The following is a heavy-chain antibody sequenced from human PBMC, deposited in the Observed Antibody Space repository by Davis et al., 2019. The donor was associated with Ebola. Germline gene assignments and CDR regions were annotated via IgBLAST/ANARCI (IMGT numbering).Heavy chain of an antibody. CDR3: AKLRRYDFWSGLEGFDP. J-gene: IGHJ5*02. CDR2: ISGSGGST. V-gene: IGHV3-23*01. Sequence: GESLKISCAASGFTFSSYAMSWVRQAPGKGLEWVSAISGSGGSTYYADSVKGRFTISRDNSKNTLYLQMNSLRAEDTAVYYCAKLRRYDFWSGLEGFDPWGQGTLVTVSS. CDR1: GFTFSSYA. D-gene: IGHD3-3*01.